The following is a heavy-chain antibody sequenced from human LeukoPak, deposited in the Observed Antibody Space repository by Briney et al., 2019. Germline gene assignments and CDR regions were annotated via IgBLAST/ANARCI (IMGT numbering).Heavy chain of an antibody. V-gene: IGHV4-59*01. CDR2: IYYSGST. D-gene: IGHD7-27*01. Sequence: SETLSLTCTVSGGSISSYYWSWIRQPPGKGLEWIGYIYYSGSTNYNPSLKSRVTISVDTSKNQFSLKLSSVTAADTAVYYCARDLLAPLGPRGFDPWGQGTLVTVSS. CDR3: ARDLLAPLGPRGFDP. CDR1: GGSISSYY. J-gene: IGHJ5*02.